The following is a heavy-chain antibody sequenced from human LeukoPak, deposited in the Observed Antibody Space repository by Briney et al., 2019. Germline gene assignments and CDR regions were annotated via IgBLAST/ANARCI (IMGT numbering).Heavy chain of an antibody. Sequence: ASVKVSCKASGYTFTGYYMHWVRQAPGQGLAWMGWINPNSGGTNYAQKFQGRVTMTRDTSISTAYMELSRLRSDDTAVYYCASYDFWSGYSTVDYWGQGTLVTVSS. CDR1: GYTFTGYY. D-gene: IGHD3-3*01. V-gene: IGHV1-2*02. CDR3: ASYDFWSGYSTVDY. J-gene: IGHJ4*02. CDR2: INPNSGGT.